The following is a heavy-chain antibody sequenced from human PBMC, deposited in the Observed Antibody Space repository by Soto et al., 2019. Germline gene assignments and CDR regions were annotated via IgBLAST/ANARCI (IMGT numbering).Heavy chain of an antibody. CDR3: VRDGSGNLYLNWFDP. Sequence: GGSLRLSCAASGFTFSSYSMNWVRHAPGKGLEWVSYISSHSSTLHYADSVKGRFTISRDNAGNSLYLQMNNLRDEDTAIYYCVRDGSGNLYLNWFDPWGQGTRVTVSS. V-gene: IGHV3-48*02. CDR1: GFTFSSYS. D-gene: IGHD1-26*01. CDR2: ISSHSSTL. J-gene: IGHJ5*02.